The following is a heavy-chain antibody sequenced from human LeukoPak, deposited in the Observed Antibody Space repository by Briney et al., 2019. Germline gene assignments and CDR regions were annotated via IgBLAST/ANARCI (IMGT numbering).Heavy chain of an antibody. V-gene: IGHV4-61*08. Sequence: SETLSLTCTVSGGSISSGGYYWSWIRQHPGKGLEWIAYIYSSGITSYNPSLQSRVTISIDTSKNQFSLRLSSVTAADTAVYYCARAGGYSYRVDYWGQGTLVTVSS. D-gene: IGHD5-18*01. CDR2: IYSSGIT. CDR1: GGSISSGGYY. J-gene: IGHJ4*02. CDR3: ARAGGYSYRVDY.